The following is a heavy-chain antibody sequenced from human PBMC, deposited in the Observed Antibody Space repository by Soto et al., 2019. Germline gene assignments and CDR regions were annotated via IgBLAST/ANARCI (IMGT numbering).Heavy chain of an antibody. CDR3: AREAGYCSSTSCYSDFDY. V-gene: IGHV4-31*03. D-gene: IGHD2-2*01. CDR2: IYHSGST. Sequence: SETLSLTCTVAGGSISRGGFYLSWIRQHPGKGLEWIGYIYHSGSTYYNPSLKSRVTISVDTSKNQFSLKLSSVTAADTAVYYCAREAGYCSSTSCYSDFDYWGQGTLVTVSS. CDR1: GGSISRGGFY. J-gene: IGHJ4*02.